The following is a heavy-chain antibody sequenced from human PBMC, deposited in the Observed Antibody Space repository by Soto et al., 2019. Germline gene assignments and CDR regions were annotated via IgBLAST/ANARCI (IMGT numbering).Heavy chain of an antibody. V-gene: IGHV4-4*02. CDR1: GDSVTSNVW. J-gene: IGHJ4*02. Sequence: PSETLPLTCAVSGDSVTSNVWWSWVRQPPGKGLEWIGEAYHNGLTDYNPSLKSRVTMSVDTSKNEFSLKLTSLTAADTAIYYCARDAAVPGESDRFDYWGQGTLVTVSS. D-gene: IGHD6-19*01. CDR2: AYHNGLT. CDR3: ARDAAVPGESDRFDY.